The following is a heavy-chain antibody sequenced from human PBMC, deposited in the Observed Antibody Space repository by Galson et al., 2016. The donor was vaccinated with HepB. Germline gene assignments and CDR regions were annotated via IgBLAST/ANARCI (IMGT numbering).Heavy chain of an antibody. D-gene: IGHD6-13*01. CDR2: IGGSGGSA. Sequence: SLRLSCAASGYTFSSYAMSWVRQAPGKGLEWVSGIGGSGGSAYYADSVKGRFTISRDNSKNTLYLQMNSLRAEDTAVYYGARAGVSNWPDFDFWGQGALVTVSS. CDR1: GYTFSSYA. CDR3: ARAGVSNWPDFDF. V-gene: IGHV3-23*01. J-gene: IGHJ4*02.